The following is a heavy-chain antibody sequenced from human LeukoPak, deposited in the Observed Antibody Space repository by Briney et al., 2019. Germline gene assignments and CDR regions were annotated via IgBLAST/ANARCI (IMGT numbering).Heavy chain of an antibody. Sequence: GSLRLSCAASGFTVSSNYMSWVRQAPGKGLEWVSVIYSDGSTYYADSVKGRFTISRDNSKNTLYLQLNSLRAEDTAVYYCAREAGTLGLDYWGQGTLVTVSS. CDR1: GFTVSSNY. D-gene: IGHD1-1*01. CDR2: IYSDGST. V-gene: IGHV3-53*01. J-gene: IGHJ4*02. CDR3: AREAGTLGLDY.